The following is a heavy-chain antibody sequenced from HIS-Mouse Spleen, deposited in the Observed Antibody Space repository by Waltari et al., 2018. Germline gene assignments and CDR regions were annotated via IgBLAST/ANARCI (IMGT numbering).Heavy chain of an antibody. CDR3: AKASSGWLDY. V-gene: IGHV3-30*18. CDR2: ISYDGSNK. D-gene: IGHD6-19*01. Sequence: QVQLVESGGGVVQPGRSRRLPCAASGFTFRSYGRHWVRQAPGKGLEWVAVISYDGSNKYYADSVKGRFTISRDNSKNTLYLQMNSLRAEDTAVYYCAKASSGWLDYWGQGTLVTVSS. J-gene: IGHJ4*02. CDR1: GFTFRSYG.